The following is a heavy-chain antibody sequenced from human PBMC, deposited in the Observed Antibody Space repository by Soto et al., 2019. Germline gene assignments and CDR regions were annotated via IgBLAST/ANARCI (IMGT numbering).Heavy chain of an antibody. CDR3: ARHTSGWHYYDY. D-gene: IGHD6-19*01. J-gene: IGHJ4*02. CDR2: ISGSSRYT. CDR1: GFNFSDHY. Sequence: PGGSLRLSCAASGFNFSDHYMNWIRQAPGKGLEWVSYISGSSRYTNFADSVKGRFTISRDNAKNSLYLQMNSLRAEDTDVYYCARHTSGWHYYDYWGQGTPVTVPQ. V-gene: IGHV3-11*06.